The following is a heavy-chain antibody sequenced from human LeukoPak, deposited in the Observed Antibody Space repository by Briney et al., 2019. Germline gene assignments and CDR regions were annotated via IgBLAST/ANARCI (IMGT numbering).Heavy chain of an antibody. J-gene: IGHJ6*02. D-gene: IGHD3-3*01. CDR1: GFTFSSYW. V-gene: IGHV3-48*04. CDR3: ARDGLEDWVLRLAYYYYGMDV. CDR2: ISSSGSTI. Sequence: PGGSLRLSCAASGFTFSSYWMHWVRHAPGKGLEWVSYISSSGSTIYYADSVKGRFTISRDNAKNSLYLQMNSLRAEDTAVYYCARDGLEDWVLRLAYYYYGMDVWGQGTTVTVSS.